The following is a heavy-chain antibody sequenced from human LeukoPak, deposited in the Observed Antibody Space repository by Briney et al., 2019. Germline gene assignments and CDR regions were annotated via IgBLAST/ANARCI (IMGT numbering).Heavy chain of an antibody. J-gene: IGHJ4*02. D-gene: IGHD3-9*01. Sequence: GGSLRLSSAASVFTFSSYWMTWVRQAPGKVLEGVADIKQDGSEKYFVDSVKGRFTITRDNAKNSLYLQMNSLRAEDTAVYYGARVRYSDYWGRGTLVTVSS. V-gene: IGHV3-7*04. CDR2: IKQDGSEK. CDR1: VFTFSSYW. CDR3: ARVRYSDY.